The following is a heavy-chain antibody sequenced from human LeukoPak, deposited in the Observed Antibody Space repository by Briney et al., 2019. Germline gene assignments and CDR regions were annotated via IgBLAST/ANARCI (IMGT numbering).Heavy chain of an antibody. D-gene: IGHD3-3*01. CDR2: IIPIFGTA. J-gene: IGHJ5*02. CDR3: ARVGDFWSGYPQRNWFDP. V-gene: IGHV1-69*13. Sequence: ASVKVSCKASGGTFSNYAISWVRQAPGQGLEWMGGIIPIFGTANYAQKFQGRVTITADESTSTAYMELSSLRSEDTAVYYCARVGDFWSGYPQRNWFDPWGQGTLVTVSS. CDR1: GGTFSNYA.